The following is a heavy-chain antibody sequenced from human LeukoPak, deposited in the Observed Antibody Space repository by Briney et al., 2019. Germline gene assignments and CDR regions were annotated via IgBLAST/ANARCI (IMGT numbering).Heavy chain of an antibody. V-gene: IGHV1-18*01. J-gene: IGHJ4*02. CDR3: ARVSVTGVAMTNFDY. CDR2: ISAYNGNT. CDR1: GYTFTSYG. D-gene: IGHD3-3*01. Sequence: ASVKVSCKASGYTFTSYGISWVRQAPGQGLEWMGWISAYNGNTNYAHKLQGRVTMTTDTSTSTAYMELRSLRSDDTAVYYCARVSVTGVAMTNFDYWGQGTLVTVSS.